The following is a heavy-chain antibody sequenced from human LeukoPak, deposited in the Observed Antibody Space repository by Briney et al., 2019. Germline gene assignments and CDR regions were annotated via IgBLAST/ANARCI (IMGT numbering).Heavy chain of an antibody. V-gene: IGHV4-30-4*01. CDR3: ARGYSYGAYYFDF. Sequence: SETLSLTCTVSGGSISSGDYYWSWIRQPPGKGLEWIGYIYYSGSTYYNPSLKSRVTISVDTSKNQFSLKLSSVTAPDTAVYYCARGYSYGAYYFDFWGQGTLVTVSS. J-gene: IGHJ4*02. CDR1: GGSISSGDYY. CDR2: IYYSGST. D-gene: IGHD5-18*01.